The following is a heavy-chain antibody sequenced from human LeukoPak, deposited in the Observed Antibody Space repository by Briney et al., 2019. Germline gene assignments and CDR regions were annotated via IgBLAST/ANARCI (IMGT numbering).Heavy chain of an antibody. Sequence: GGSLRLSCAASGFTVSNNYMNWVRQAPGKGLEWVSIIYSGGSTYYADSVKGRFTISRDNFKNTVYLQMNSLRAEDTAVYYCAKEAPWEAARAYYGMGVWGQGTTVTVSS. CDR1: GFTVSNNY. D-gene: IGHD6-6*01. CDR3: AKEAPWEAARAYYGMGV. V-gene: IGHV3-53*01. CDR2: IYSGGST. J-gene: IGHJ6*02.